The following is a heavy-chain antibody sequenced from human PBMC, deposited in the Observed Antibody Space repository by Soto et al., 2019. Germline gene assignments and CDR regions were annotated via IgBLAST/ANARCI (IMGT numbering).Heavy chain of an antibody. Sequence: GPLRLSDAVSEVTFRSYAVSWVRQDPGKGLEWVSTISYSGGATYYADSVRTRLTISRDSSKNTLYLQMNSLRVEDTAVYYCARESEDLTSNFDYWGQGTLVTVSS. V-gene: IGHV3-23*01. CDR2: ISYSGGAT. J-gene: IGHJ4*02. CDR1: EVTFRSYA. CDR3: ARESEDLTSNFDY.